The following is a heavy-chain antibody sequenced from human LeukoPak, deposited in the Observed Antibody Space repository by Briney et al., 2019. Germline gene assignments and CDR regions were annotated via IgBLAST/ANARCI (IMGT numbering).Heavy chain of an antibody. D-gene: IGHD1-26*01. J-gene: IGHJ4*02. V-gene: IGHV1-2*02. CDR3: ARAGVGATSPFDN. Sequence: ASAKVSCKASGYTFTGYYIHWVRQAPGQGLEWRGGINLNRGGANYAQKSQGRVTMTRDTSTSTAYMELSRPRSDDTAVYYCARAGVGATSPFDNWGPGTLVTVSS. CDR2: INLNRGGA. CDR1: GYTFTGYY.